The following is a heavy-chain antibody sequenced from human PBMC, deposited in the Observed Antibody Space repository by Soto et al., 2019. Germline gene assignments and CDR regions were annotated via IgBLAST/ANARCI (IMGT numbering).Heavy chain of an antibody. Sequence: PGGSLRLSCAASGFTFSSYAMSWVRQAPGKGLEWVSAISGSGGSTYYADSVKGRFTISRDNSKNTLYLQMNSLRAEDTAVYYCAKDHDYGDYRPTTFDYWGQGTLVTVSS. CDR3: AKDHDYGDYRPTTFDY. D-gene: IGHD4-17*01. CDR1: GFTFSSYA. CDR2: ISGSGGST. V-gene: IGHV3-23*01. J-gene: IGHJ4*02.